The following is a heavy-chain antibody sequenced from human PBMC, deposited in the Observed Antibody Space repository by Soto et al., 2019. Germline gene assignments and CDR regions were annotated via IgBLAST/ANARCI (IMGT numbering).Heavy chain of an antibody. D-gene: IGHD6-19*01. CDR1: GFTFSGYG. Sequence: QVQLVESGGGVVQPGRSLRLSCAASGFTFSGYGMHWVRQAPGKGLEWVAVISNDGSNKYYLDSVKGRFTISRDNSKNTLDLQMNSLRAEDTAVYYWAKDRVSEHSSGWPQGHWGQGTLVTVSS. J-gene: IGHJ4*02. CDR3: AKDRVSEHSSGWPQGH. V-gene: IGHV3-30*18. CDR2: ISNDGSNK.